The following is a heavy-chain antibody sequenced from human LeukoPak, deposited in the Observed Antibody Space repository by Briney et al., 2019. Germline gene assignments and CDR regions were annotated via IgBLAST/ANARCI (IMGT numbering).Heavy chain of an antibody. CDR2: IYYSGST. CDR1: GGSMSHYY. Sequence: NASETLSLTCTVSGGSMSHYYWSWIRRPPGRGLEWIGYIYYSGSTKYNPSIKSRVTISVDTSQNQFSLKLSSVTAADTAVYYCARMPPGVVYSFDPWGQGTLVTVSS. D-gene: IGHD3-3*01. J-gene: IGHJ5*02. V-gene: IGHV4-59*12. CDR3: ARMPPGVVYSFDP.